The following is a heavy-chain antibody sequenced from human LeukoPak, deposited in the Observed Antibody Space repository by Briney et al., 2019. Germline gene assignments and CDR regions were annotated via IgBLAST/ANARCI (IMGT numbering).Heavy chain of an antibody. CDR3: ARMVRGVVWFDP. Sequence: WETLSLTCAVYGGSFSGYYWSWIRQPPGKGLEWIGEINHSGSTNYNPSLKSRVTISVDTSKNQFSLKLSSVTAADTAVYYCARMVRGVVWFDPWGQGTLVTVSS. V-gene: IGHV4-34*01. J-gene: IGHJ5*02. CDR2: INHSGST. D-gene: IGHD3-10*01. CDR1: GGSFSGYY.